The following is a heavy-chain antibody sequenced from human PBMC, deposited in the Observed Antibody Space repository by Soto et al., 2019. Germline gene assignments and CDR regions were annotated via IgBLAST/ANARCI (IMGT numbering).Heavy chain of an antibody. J-gene: IGHJ6*02. Sequence: QVQLVESGGGVVQPGRSLRLSCAASGFTFSDYGMHWVRQAPGKGLEWVAVIWYDGTNKYYADSVKGRFTISRDNYKNTLYLQMNSLRAEDTAVYYCARDDIPGIAVATYGVDVWGQGTTVTVSS. CDR3: ARDDIPGIAVATYGVDV. V-gene: IGHV3-33*01. CDR2: IWYDGTNK. D-gene: IGHD6-19*01. CDR1: GFTFSDYG.